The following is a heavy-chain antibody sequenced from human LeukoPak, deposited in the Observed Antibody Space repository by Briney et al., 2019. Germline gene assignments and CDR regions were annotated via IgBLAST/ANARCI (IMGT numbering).Heavy chain of an antibody. CDR2: IKSKTDGGTT. J-gene: IGHJ5*01. CDR3: ARQQLVLDS. V-gene: IGHV3-15*01. CDR1: GLTFSNAW. D-gene: IGHD6-13*01. Sequence: GGSLRLSCAASGLTFSNAWMSWVRQAPGKGLEWLGHIKSKTDGGTTDYAAPVKGRFTFSRDDSKNTLYLQMNSLKNEDTAVYYCARQQLVLDSWGQGTLVTVSS.